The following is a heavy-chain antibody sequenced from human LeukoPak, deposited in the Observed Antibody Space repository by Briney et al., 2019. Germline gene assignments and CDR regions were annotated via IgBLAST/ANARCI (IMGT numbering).Heavy chain of an antibody. CDR1: GGPISSYY. V-gene: IGHV4-59*08. J-gene: IGHJ4*02. CDR3: ARRRYGSGQIDC. D-gene: IGHD6-19*01. Sequence: PSETLSLTCTVSGGPISSYYWSWLRQPPGKGLEWIGYFYYGGSTNYNPSLNSRVTISADTSKNQFSLKLSSVTAADTAVYYCARRRYGSGQIDCWGQGTLVTVSS. CDR2: FYYGGST.